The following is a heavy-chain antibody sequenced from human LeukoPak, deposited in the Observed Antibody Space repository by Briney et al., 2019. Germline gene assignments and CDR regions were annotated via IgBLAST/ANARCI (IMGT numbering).Heavy chain of an antibody. V-gene: IGHV1-8*03. Sequence: ASVKVSCKASGYTFTSYDINWVRQATGQGLEWMGWMNPNSGNTGYAQKFQGRVTITRNTSISTAYMELSSLRSEDTAVYYCARNNYYRDGYNLLYYYYYMDVWGKGTTVTVSS. CDR2: MNPNSGNT. CDR1: GYTFTSYD. CDR3: ARNNYYRDGYNLLYYYYYMDV. J-gene: IGHJ6*03. D-gene: IGHD5-24*01.